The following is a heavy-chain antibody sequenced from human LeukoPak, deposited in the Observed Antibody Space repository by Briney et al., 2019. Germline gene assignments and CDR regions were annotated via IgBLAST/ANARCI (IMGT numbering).Heavy chain of an antibody. D-gene: IGHD6-13*01. Sequence: ASVKVSFKASGGTFSSYAISWVRQAPGQGLEWMGGIIPIFGTANYAQKFQGRVTITTDESTSTAYMELSSLRSEDTAVYYCARGAAWVPGNWFDPWGQGTLVTVSS. J-gene: IGHJ5*02. V-gene: IGHV1-69*05. CDR2: IIPIFGTA. CDR1: GGTFSSYA. CDR3: ARGAAWVPGNWFDP.